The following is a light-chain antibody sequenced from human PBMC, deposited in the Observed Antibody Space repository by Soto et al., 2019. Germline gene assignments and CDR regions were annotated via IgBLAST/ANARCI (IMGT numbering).Light chain of an antibody. CDR2: AAS. V-gene: IGKV1-6*01. J-gene: IGKJ5*01. Sequence: THMTHSPSSLSSSVGDRVTITCRASQGIRNDLGWYQQKPGKAPKLLIYAASSLQSGVPSRFSGSGSGTDFTLTISSLQTEDFATYYCLQDYNYFSFGQGTRLEI. CDR1: QGIRND. CDR3: LQDYNYFS.